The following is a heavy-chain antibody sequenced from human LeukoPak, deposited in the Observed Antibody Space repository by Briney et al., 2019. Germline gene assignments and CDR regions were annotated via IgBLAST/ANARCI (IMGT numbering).Heavy chain of an antibody. Sequence: ASVKVSCKASGYTFTSYYMHWVRQATGQGLEWMGMINPSGGSTTYAQKFQGRVTLTRDTSTSTVYMELSSLRSEDTAVYHCARGPPYGGYVNYWGQGTLVTVSS. CDR3: ARGPPYGGYVNY. D-gene: IGHD5-12*01. J-gene: IGHJ4*02. CDR1: GYTFTSYY. CDR2: INPSGGST. V-gene: IGHV1-46*01.